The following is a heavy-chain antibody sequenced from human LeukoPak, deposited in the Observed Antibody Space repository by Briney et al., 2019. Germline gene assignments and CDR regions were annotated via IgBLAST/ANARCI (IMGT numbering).Heavy chain of an antibody. J-gene: IGHJ5*02. Sequence: SETLSLTCTVSGGSISSGGYYWSWIRQPPGKGLEWIGYIYHSGSTYYNPSLKSRVTTSVDTSKNQFSLKLSSVTAADTAVYYCASAVTSWFDPWGQGTLVTVSS. D-gene: IGHD4-17*01. CDR3: ASAVTSWFDP. CDR1: GGSISSGGYY. CDR2: IYHSGST. V-gene: IGHV4-61*08.